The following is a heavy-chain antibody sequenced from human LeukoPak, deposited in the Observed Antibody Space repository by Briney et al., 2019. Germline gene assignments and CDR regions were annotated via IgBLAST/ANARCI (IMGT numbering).Heavy chain of an antibody. J-gene: IGHJ4*02. D-gene: IGHD3-22*01. CDR1: GFTFNNAW. Sequence: GGSLRLSCAASGFTFNNAWMNWVRQTPGKGLEWVGHIKSKTDGGTTDYAAPVKGRFTISRDDSKNTLYLQMNSLKIEDTAVYYCTTGGYFLDYWGQGTPVTVSS. V-gene: IGHV3-15*01. CDR2: IKSKTDGGTT. CDR3: TTGGYFLDY.